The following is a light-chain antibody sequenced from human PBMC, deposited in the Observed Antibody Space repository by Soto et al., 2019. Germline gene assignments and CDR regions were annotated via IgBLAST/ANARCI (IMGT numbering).Light chain of an antibody. Sequence: DIQMTQSPSSLSASVGDRFTITCQASQDISNYLNWYQQKPGKAPKLLIYDASNLETGVPSRFSGSGSGTDFTFTISSLQPEDIATYYCQQGVTFGQGTRLEIK. CDR2: DAS. CDR1: QDISNY. J-gene: IGKJ5*01. CDR3: QQGVT. V-gene: IGKV1-33*01.